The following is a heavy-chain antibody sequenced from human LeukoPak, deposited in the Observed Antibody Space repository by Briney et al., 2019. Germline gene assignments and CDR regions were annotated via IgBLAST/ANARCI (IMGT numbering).Heavy chain of an antibody. CDR1: GFTFSSYS. CDR3: ARDRVAAYFEWLESGGWFDR. J-gene: IGHJ5*02. CDR2: IEHSSGNT. Sequence: GGSLTLSCAASGFTFSSYSMHWVRQAPGKGLEWISYIEHSSGNTKYADSVKGRITITADSAKNSLYLHMHSLRVEDTAVYYCARDRVAAYFEWLESGGWFDRWGQGALVSVCS. V-gene: IGHV3-48*04. D-gene: IGHD3-9*01.